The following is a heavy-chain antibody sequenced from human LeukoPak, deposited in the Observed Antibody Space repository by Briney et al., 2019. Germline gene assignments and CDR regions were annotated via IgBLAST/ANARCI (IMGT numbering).Heavy chain of an antibody. CDR1: GFTFSSYA. CDR3: ARGGVDTAHLSFDY. D-gene: IGHD5-18*01. CDR2: ISYDGSNK. J-gene: IGHJ4*02. V-gene: IGHV3-30*04. Sequence: GGSLRLSCVASGFTFSSYAMHWVRQAPGKGLEWVAVISYDGSNKYYADSVKGRFTISRDNSKNTLYLQMNSLRAEDTAVYYCARGGVDTAHLSFDYWGQGTLVTVSS.